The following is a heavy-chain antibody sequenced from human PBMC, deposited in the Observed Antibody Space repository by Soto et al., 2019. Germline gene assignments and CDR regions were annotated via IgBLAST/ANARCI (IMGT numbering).Heavy chain of an antibody. CDR3: ARERATGIEADGKLVGWFDT. J-gene: IGHJ5*01. Sequence: GGSLRLSCAASGFTFSSYEMNWVRQAPGKGLEWGSYISSSGSTIYYADSVKGRFTISRDNAKNSLYLQMNSLRAEYTAVYYCARERATGIEADGKLVGWFDTWGHGTLVTVSS. CDR1: GFTFSSYE. CDR2: ISSSGSTI. V-gene: IGHV3-48*03. D-gene: IGHD6-13*01.